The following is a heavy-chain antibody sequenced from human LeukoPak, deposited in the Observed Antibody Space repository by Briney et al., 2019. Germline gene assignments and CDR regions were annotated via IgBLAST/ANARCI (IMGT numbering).Heavy chain of an antibody. J-gene: IGHJ4*02. CDR1: GFTLSDHY. CDR3: ARDAHGDYYFDY. Sequence: GGSLRLSCAASGFTLSDHYMDWVRQTPGKGLEWVGRTGNKAKGFATEYAASVKGRFTISRGDSKDSLYLQMNGLKTEDTAVYYCARDAHGDYYFDYWGQGTLVTVSS. D-gene: IGHD4-17*01. CDR2: TGNKAKGFAT. V-gene: IGHV3-72*01.